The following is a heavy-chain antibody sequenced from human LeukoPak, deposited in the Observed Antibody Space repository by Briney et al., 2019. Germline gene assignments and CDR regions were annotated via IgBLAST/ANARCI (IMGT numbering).Heavy chain of an antibody. CDR2: IYTSGST. CDR3: AREGYCSSTSCYGKNWFDP. J-gene: IGHJ3*01. CDR1: GGSISSGSYY. D-gene: IGHD2-2*01. Sequence: SETLSLTCTVSGGSISSGSYYWSWIRQPAGKGLEWIGRIYTSGSTNYNPSLKSRVTISVDTSKNQFSLKLSSVTAADTAVYYCAREGYCSSTSCYGKNWFDPWGQGTMVTVSS. V-gene: IGHV4-61*02.